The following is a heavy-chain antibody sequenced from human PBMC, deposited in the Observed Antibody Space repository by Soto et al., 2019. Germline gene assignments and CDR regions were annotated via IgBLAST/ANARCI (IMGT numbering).Heavy chain of an antibody. D-gene: IGHD4-17*01. Sequence: ETLSLTCTVSGGYITNYYWSWIRQPPGKGLEWIGYIFYSGNTNYNPSLRSRVTISVDTSKNQFSLRLSSVTAADTAVYYCARDSGYGDPFDYWGQGTLVTVSS. J-gene: IGHJ4*02. CDR1: GGYITNYY. V-gene: IGHV4-59*01. CDR2: IFYSGNT. CDR3: ARDSGYGDPFDY.